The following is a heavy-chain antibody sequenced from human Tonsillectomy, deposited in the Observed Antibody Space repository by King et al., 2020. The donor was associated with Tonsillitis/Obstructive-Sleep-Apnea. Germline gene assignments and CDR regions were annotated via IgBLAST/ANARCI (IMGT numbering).Heavy chain of an antibody. D-gene: IGHD3-22*01. CDR3: ARDYYDSSGYYHGYFQH. J-gene: IGHJ1*01. V-gene: IGHV1-18*01. CDR2: SRPYDGDT. CDR1: GYTFTSYD. Sequence: QLVQSGAEVKKPGASVKVSCKASGYTFTSYDITWVRQAPGQGLEWMGWSRPYDGDTNYAQKLQGRVTMTSDTSTTTAYMELRSLRSDDTAVYYRARDYYDSSGYYHGYFQHWGQGTLVTVSS.